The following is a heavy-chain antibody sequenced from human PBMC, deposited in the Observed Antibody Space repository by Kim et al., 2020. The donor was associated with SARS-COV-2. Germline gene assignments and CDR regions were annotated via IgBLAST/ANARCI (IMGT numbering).Heavy chain of an antibody. D-gene: IGHD2-2*01. V-gene: IGHV3-33*01. J-gene: IGHJ5*02. Sequence: YGDSVKGRFTISRDISQNTQFLQMDSLRVDETAVYYCARDECRIPSCYGSWGQGTLVTVSS. CDR3: ARDECRIPSCYGS.